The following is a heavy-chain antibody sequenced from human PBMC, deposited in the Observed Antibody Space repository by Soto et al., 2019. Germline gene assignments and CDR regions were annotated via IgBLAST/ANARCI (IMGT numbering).Heavy chain of an antibody. CDR3: ARGPPFYYDSSGYYPHAFDI. Sequence: GGSLRLSCAASGFIFSSYEMNWVRQAPGKGLEWVSYISASGSTIYYADSVKGRFTISRDNADNSLYLQMNSLRSEDTAVYYCARGPPFYYDSSGYYPHAFDIWGRGTMVTVSS. CDR2: ISASGSTI. CDR1: GFIFSSYE. D-gene: IGHD3-22*01. V-gene: IGHV3-48*03. J-gene: IGHJ3*02.